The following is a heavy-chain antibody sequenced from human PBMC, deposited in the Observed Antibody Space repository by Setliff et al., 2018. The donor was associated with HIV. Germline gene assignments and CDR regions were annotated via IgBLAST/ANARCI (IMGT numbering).Heavy chain of an antibody. J-gene: IGHJ3*01. Sequence: GGSLRLSCAASGFSFSSYWMHWVRQAPGKGLVWVSRLNTDGSRTKYADSVKGRFTISRDNAKNTLYLQMDSLRAEDTAMYYCARDSSGTYTQDDDALDLWGQGTMVTVSS. CDR2: LNTDGSRT. CDR3: ARDSSGTYTQDDDALDL. CDR1: GFSFSSYW. D-gene: IGHD1-26*01. V-gene: IGHV3-74*03.